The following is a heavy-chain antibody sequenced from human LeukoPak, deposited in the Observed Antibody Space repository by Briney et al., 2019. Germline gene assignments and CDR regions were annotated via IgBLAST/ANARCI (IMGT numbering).Heavy chain of an antibody. J-gene: IGHJ3*02. Sequence: ASVKVSCKASGYTFTGYYMHWVRQAPGQGLEWMGRINPNSGGTNYAQKFQGRVTMTGDTSISTAYMELSRLRSDDTAVYYCARDYYGSGSYYAFDIWGQGTMVTVSS. CDR2: INPNSGGT. CDR3: ARDYYGSGSYYAFDI. D-gene: IGHD3-10*01. V-gene: IGHV1-2*06. CDR1: GYTFTGYY.